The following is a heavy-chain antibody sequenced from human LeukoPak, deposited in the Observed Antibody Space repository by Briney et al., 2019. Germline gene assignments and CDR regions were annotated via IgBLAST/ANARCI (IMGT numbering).Heavy chain of an antibody. CDR2: ISNDGSNK. CDR1: GFTFRSYA. CDR3: ARGITIFAVALYGMDV. Sequence: GALRLSCAAPGFTFRSYAMHWVPQAPGKGLGWGAVISNDGSNKYYADSVKGRFTISRDNSKNTLYLQMNSLRAEDTAVYYCARGITIFAVALYGMDVWGQGTTVTVSS. J-gene: IGHJ6*02. D-gene: IGHD3-3*01. V-gene: IGHV3-30-3*01.